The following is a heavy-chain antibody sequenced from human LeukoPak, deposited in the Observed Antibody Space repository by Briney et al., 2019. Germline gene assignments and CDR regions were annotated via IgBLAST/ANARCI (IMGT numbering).Heavy chain of an antibody. CDR1: X. J-gene: IGHJ4*02. CDR2: FSDICSI. V-gene: IGHV4-59*08. Sequence: XXXWIRQPPGXXXEXIAYFSDICSINYNPSLKSRVPISLLTSKNQFSLKLSSVTAADTAVYYCAGHHTRNTVVFWGQGTLVTVSS. CDR3: AGHHTRNTVVF. D-gene: IGHD2/OR15-2a*01.